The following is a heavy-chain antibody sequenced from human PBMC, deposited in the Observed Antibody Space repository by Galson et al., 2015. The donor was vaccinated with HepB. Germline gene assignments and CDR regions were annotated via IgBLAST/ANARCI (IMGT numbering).Heavy chain of an antibody. J-gene: IGHJ6*02. D-gene: IGHD5-12*01. CDR3: AREGFSAYDYAGHYFYGMDV. V-gene: IGHV1-18*01. CDR2: ISAHNGIT. CDR1: GYTFTSYG. Sequence: SVKVSCKASGYTFTSYGISWVRQAPGQGLEWMGWISAHNGITNYAQKVQGRVTMTKDTSTNTPYMELRSLRSDDTAVYYCAREGFSAYDYAGHYFYGMDVWGQGTTVTVSS.